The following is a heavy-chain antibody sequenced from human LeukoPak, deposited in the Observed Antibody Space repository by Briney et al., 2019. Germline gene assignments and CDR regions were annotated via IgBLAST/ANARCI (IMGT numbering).Heavy chain of an antibody. CDR1: GGSFSGYY. D-gene: IGHD1-26*01. CDR3: ARLFYSRGRARTSGRYYYMDV. V-gene: IGHV4-34*01. J-gene: IGHJ6*03. CDR2: INHSGST. Sequence: SETLSLTCAVYGGSFSGYYWSWIRQPPGKGLEWMGEINHSGSTNYNPSLNSRVTISGDTSNNQFSLQLSSVTAADTAVHCCARLFYSRGRARTSGRYYYMDVWGKGDTVTVSS.